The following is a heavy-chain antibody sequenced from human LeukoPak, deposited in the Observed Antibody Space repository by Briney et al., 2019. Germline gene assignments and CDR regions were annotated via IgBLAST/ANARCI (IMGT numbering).Heavy chain of an antibody. V-gene: IGHV1-18*01. Sequence: ASVKVSCKASGYNFIGHGFSWVRQAPGQGLEWMGWISAHSGHIKYTEKVQGRVSMTTDTSTSTAYMELRSLRSDDTAVYYCARGWSYGSKWGQGTLVTVSS. CDR2: ISAHSGHI. CDR1: GYNFIGHG. CDR3: ARGWSYGSK. J-gene: IGHJ4*02. D-gene: IGHD1-26*01.